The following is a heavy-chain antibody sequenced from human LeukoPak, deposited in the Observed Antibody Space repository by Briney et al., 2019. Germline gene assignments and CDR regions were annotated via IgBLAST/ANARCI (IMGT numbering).Heavy chain of an antibody. CDR2: INPNSGGT. CDR1: GHTFTGYY. Sequence: ASVKVSCKASGHTFTGYYMHWVRQAPGQGLEWMGWINPNSGGTNYAQKFQGRVTMTRDTSISTAYMELSRLRSDDTAVYYCARLDDCSSTSCDQSGYYWGQGTLVTVSS. V-gene: IGHV1-2*02. CDR3: ARLDDCSSTSCDQSGYY. J-gene: IGHJ4*02. D-gene: IGHD2-2*01.